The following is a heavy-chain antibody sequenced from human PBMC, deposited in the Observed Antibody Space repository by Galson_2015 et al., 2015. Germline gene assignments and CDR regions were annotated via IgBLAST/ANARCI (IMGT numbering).Heavy chain of an antibody. J-gene: IGHJ6*03. CDR1: GYSFTSYW. CDR2: IYPGDSDT. V-gene: IGHV5-51*01. Sequence: QSGAEVKKPGESLKISCKGSGYSFTSYWIGWVRQMPGKGLEWMGIIYPGDSDTRYSPSFQGQVTLSADKSISTAYLQWSSLKASDTAMYSCARHAGYYYDSSGPHYYYYYMDVWGEGTTVTVSS. CDR3: ARHAGYYYDSSGPHYYYYYMDV. D-gene: IGHD3-22*01.